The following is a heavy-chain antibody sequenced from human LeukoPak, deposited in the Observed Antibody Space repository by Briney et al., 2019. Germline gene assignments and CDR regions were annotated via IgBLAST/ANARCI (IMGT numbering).Heavy chain of an antibody. V-gene: IGHV4-39*01. Sequence: SETLSLTCAVSGASVSGSGYYWGWIRQPPGKGLEWIGNIYSSGSTYYNASLQSRVTISIDTSKNQFSLRLNSVTAADTAMYYCAKSGGYGLIDYWGQGTRVTVSS. CDR3: AKSGGYGLIDY. D-gene: IGHD1-26*01. CDR1: GASVSGSGYY. CDR2: IYSSGST. J-gene: IGHJ4*02.